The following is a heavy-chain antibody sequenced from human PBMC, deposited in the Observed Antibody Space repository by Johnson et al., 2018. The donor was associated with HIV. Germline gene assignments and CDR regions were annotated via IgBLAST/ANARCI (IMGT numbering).Heavy chain of an antibody. V-gene: IGHV3-30*04. D-gene: IGHD2-15*01. CDR1: RFTFSSYA. Sequence: QVQLVESGGGVVQPGRSLRLSCVASRFTFSSYALHWVRQAPGKGLEWVAVLWKDGSHKYYTDSVKGRFTISRDKSKNTLYLQLNSLRAEDTAVYHCARERYGSQAIDAFDIWGQGTMVTVSS. CDR2: LWKDGSHK. CDR3: ARERYGSQAIDAFDI. J-gene: IGHJ3*02.